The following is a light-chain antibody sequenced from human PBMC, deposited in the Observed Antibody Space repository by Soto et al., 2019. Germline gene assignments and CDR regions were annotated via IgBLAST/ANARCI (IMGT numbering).Light chain of an antibody. CDR2: DAS. CDR3: QQRSNWPPVT. Sequence: EIVLTQSLATLSLSPGEIATLSCRASQSVSIYLAWYQQKPGQAPRLLIYDASNRATGIPARFSGSGSGTDFTLTISRLEPEDFAIYYCQQRSNWPPVTFGGGTKVEIK. V-gene: IGKV3-11*01. CDR1: QSVSIY. J-gene: IGKJ4*01.